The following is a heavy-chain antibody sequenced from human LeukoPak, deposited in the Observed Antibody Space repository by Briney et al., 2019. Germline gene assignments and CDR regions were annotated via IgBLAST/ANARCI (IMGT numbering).Heavy chain of an antibody. J-gene: IGHJ4*02. CDR3: ARGRVAQGYCSSTSCHPLGY. D-gene: IGHD2-2*01. CDR2: INPNSGGT. CDR1: GYTFTPYY. V-gene: IGHV1-2*02. Sequence: ASVRVSCKAAGYTFTPYYIHWVRQAPGQGLEWMGWINPNSGGTNYAQKFQGRVTMTRDTSISTAYMELSRLRSDDTAVYYCARGRVAQGYCSSTSCHPLGYWGQGTLVTVSS.